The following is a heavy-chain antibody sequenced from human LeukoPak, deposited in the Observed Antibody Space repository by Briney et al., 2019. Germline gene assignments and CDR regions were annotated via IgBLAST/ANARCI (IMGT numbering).Heavy chain of an antibody. Sequence: PGGSLRLSCAASGFTFSSYAMSWVRQAPGKGLEWVSAISGSGGSTYYADSVKGRFTISRDNSKNTLYLQMNSLRAENTAVYYCAKDFNGGGWSQNFDDWGQGTLVTVSS. J-gene: IGHJ4*02. V-gene: IGHV3-23*01. CDR2: ISGSGGST. D-gene: IGHD6-19*01. CDR1: GFTFSSYA. CDR3: AKDFNGGGWSQNFDD.